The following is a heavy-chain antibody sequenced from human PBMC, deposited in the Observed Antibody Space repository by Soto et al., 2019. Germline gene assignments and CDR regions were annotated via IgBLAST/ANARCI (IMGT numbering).Heavy chain of an antibody. Sequence: QLQLQESGPGLVKPSETLSLTCTVSGGSISSSSYYWGWIRQPPGKGLEWIGSIYYSGSTYYNPSLKSRVIISVDTSKIQFSLKLSSVTAADTAVYYCARHPYDILTGWWRVGKAMDVWGQGTTVTVSS. CDR2: IYYSGST. D-gene: IGHD3-9*01. CDR1: GGSISSSSYY. V-gene: IGHV4-39*01. CDR3: ARHPYDILTGWWRVGKAMDV. J-gene: IGHJ6*02.